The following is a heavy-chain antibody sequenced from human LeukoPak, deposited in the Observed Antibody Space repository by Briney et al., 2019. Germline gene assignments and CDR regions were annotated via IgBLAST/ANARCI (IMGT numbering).Heavy chain of an antibody. CDR3: AKHEFYDILTGYPLFYFDY. CDR1: GFSFSSYT. CDR2: ISGSDGST. J-gene: IGHJ4*02. D-gene: IGHD3-9*01. Sequence: GGSLRLSCTASGFSFSSYTMSWVRQDPGKGLEWVSAISGSDGSTFYADSVKGRFTISRDNSKNTLYLQMNSLRAEDTALYYCAKHEFYDILTGYPLFYFDYWGQGTLVTVSS. V-gene: IGHV3-23*01.